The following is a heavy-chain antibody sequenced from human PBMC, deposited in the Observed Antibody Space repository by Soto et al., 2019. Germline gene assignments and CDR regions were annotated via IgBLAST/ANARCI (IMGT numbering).Heavy chain of an antibody. V-gene: IGHV4-31*03. Sequence: SETISLTCTIWGSCIPCVAYYWRWIRQHPGKGLEWIGYIYYSGSTYYNPSLKSRVTISVDTSKNQFSLKLSSVTAADTAVYYCARASNKRGYSYGPDYWGRGPLVT. D-gene: IGHD5-18*01. CDR1: GSCIPCVAYY. CDR2: IYYSGST. J-gene: IGHJ4*02. CDR3: ARASNKRGYSYGPDY.